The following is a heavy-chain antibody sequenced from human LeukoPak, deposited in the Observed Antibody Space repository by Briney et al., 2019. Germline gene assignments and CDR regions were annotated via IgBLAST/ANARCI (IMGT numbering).Heavy chain of an antibody. CDR3: STDAITMIVVVPY. V-gene: IGHV3-15*01. CDR1: GFTFSSYG. Sequence: GGSLRLSCATFGFTFSSYGMTWVRQAPGKGLEWVGRIKTKADGGTTDYAAPVNGRFVISRDDSKNTLYLQMNSLKTEDTAVYYCSTDAITMIVVVPYWGQGTLVTVSS. CDR2: IKTKADGGTT. J-gene: IGHJ4*02. D-gene: IGHD3-22*01.